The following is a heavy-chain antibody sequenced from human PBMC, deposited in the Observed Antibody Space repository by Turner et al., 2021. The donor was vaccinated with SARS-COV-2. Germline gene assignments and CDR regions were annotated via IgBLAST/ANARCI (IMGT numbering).Heavy chain of an antibody. CDR3: AKGPDIVATIWGTLFSGTFDY. V-gene: IGHV3-23*01. J-gene: IGHJ4*02. CDR1: GFTFSSYA. CDR2: IRGSGGST. D-gene: IGHD5-12*01. Sequence: EVQLWESGGGLVQPGGALRLSCAASGFTFSSYAMSWVRQAPGKGMGWVPAIRGSGGSTFYAVYVKGRFTIARANSKNTLYLQMNSLKAEDTAVYYCAKGPDIVATIWGTLFSGTFDYWGQGTLVTVSS.